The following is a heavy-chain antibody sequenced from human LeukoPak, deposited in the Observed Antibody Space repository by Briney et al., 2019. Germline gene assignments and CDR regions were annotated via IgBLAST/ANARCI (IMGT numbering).Heavy chain of an antibody. CDR1: GGSFSGYY. CDR2: ISHSGST. D-gene: IGHD3-22*01. Sequence: SETLSLTCAVYGGSFSGYYWSWIRQPPGKGLEWIGEISHSGSTNYNPSLKSRVTISVDTSKNQFSLKLSSVTAADTAVYYCARDFSSYYDSTSNYGDAYFDYWGQGTLVTVSS. J-gene: IGHJ4*02. V-gene: IGHV4-34*01. CDR3: ARDFSSYYDSTSNYGDAYFDY.